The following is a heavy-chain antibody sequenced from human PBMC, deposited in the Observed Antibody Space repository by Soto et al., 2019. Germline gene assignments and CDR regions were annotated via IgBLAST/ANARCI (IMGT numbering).Heavy chain of an antibody. CDR2: IYYSGST. V-gene: IGHV4-59*01. J-gene: IGHJ6*03. CDR1: GGSISSYY. Sequence: SETLSLTCTVSGGSISSYYWSWIRQPPGKGLEWIGYIYYSGSTNYNPSLKSRVTISVDTSKNQFSLKLSSVTAADTAVYYCARSSYYYYMDVWGKGPTVTVSS. CDR3: ARSSYYYYMDV.